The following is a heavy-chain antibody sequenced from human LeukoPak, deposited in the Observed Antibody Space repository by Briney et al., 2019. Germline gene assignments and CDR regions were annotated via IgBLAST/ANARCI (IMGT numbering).Heavy chain of an antibody. V-gene: IGHV3-7*01. CDR3: ARDKGYLAFDY. Sequence: GGSLRLSCAASGFTFRSYWMSWVRQAPGKGLEWVANINQGGSVKYYVDSVKGRFTISRDDAKNSLYLQMNSLRAEDTAVYYCARDKGYLAFDYWGQGTLVTVSS. D-gene: IGHD2-15*01. CDR2: INQGGSVK. J-gene: IGHJ4*02. CDR1: GFTFRSYW.